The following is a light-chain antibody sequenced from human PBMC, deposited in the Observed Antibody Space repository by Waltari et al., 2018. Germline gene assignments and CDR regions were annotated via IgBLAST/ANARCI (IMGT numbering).Light chain of an antibody. J-gene: IGLJ2*01. CDR3: NSRDSSGNHLNVI. CDR2: GKN. Sequence: SSELTQDPAVSVALGQTVRITCQGDSLRSYYASWYQQKPGQAPVLVFYGKNNRPSGIPDRFAGSSSGNTASLTITGAQAEDEADYYCNSRDSSGNHLNVIFGGGTKLTVL. V-gene: IGLV3-19*01. CDR1: SLRSYY.